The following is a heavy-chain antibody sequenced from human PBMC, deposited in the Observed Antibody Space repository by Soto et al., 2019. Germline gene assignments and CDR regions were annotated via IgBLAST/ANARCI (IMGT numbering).Heavy chain of an antibody. CDR2: ISGSGGST. Sequence: GGSLRLSCAAFGFTFSSYSISWVRQAPWKGLEWVSAISGSGGSTYYADSVKGRFTISRDNSKNTLYLQMNSLRAEDTAVYYCAKGEYDYVWGRPTMGFDYWGQGTLVTVSS. D-gene: IGHD3-16*01. J-gene: IGHJ4*02. V-gene: IGHV3-23*01. CDR3: AKGEYDYVWGRPTMGFDY. CDR1: GFTFSSYS.